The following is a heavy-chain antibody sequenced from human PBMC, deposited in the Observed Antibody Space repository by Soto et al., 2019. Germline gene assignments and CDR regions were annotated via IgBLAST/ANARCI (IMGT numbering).Heavy chain of an antibody. CDR2: IYYSGST. D-gene: IGHD5-12*01. CDR1: GGSISSGGYY. V-gene: IGHV4-31*03. J-gene: IGHJ4*02. Sequence: PSETLSLTCTVSGGSISSGGYYWSWIRQHPGKGLEWIGYIYYSGSTYYNPSLKSRVTISVDTSKNQFSLKLSSVTAADTAVYYCARRRDGYNFDYWGQGTLVTVSS. CDR3: ARRRDGYNFDY.